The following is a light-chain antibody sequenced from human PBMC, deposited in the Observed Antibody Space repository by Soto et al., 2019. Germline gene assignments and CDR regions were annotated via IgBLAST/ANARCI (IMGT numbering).Light chain of an antibody. J-gene: IGKJ4*01. CDR1: EDISNY. CDR2: DAS. CDR3: HQYENLPLT. Sequence: DIQMTQSPSSLSASVGDRVTITCQASEDISNYLNWYQQKPGKAPKLLIYDASNLETGVPSRFAGSGSGTDFTFTIATLQPEDIATYFCHQYENLPLTFGGGTKVEIK. V-gene: IGKV1-33*01.